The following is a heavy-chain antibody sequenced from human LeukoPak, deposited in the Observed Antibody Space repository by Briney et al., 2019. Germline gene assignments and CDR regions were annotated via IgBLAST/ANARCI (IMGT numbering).Heavy chain of an antibody. Sequence: PSETLSLTCTVSGGSISSGSYYWSWIRQPAGKGLEWIGRIYTSGSTNYNPSLKSRVTISVDTSKNQFSPKLSSVTAADTAVYYRARDVYDFWSGYYIGAFDIWGQGTMVTVSS. CDR1: GGSISSGSYY. CDR3: ARDVYDFWSGYYIGAFDI. CDR2: IYTSGST. D-gene: IGHD3-3*01. V-gene: IGHV4-61*02. J-gene: IGHJ3*02.